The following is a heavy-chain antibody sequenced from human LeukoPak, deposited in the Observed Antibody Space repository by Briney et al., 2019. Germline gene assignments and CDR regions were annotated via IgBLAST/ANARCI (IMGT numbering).Heavy chain of an antibody. CDR3: ARAGAVAGTANDY. V-gene: IGHV3-21*01. J-gene: IGHJ4*02. CDR2: ISSSSSYI. Sequence: GGSLRLSCAASGFTFSSFSMNWVRQAPGEGREWVSSISSSSSYIYYADSVKDRFTITRDNAKNSLYLQMNSLRAEDTAVYYCARAGAVAGTANDYWGQGPLVTVSS. CDR1: GFTFSSFS. D-gene: IGHD6-19*01.